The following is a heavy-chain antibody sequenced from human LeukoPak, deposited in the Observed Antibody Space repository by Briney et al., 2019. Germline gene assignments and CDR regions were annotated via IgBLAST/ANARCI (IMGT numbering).Heavy chain of an antibody. D-gene: IGHD1-26*01. Sequence: GGSLRLSCAASGFTFSDYYMSWIRQAPGKGLEWVSYISSSGSTIYYADSVKGRFTISRENAKNSFYLQMESLRAGDTAVYFCARERPLVGAFDYWGQGTLVTVSS. J-gene: IGHJ4*02. CDR2: ISSSGSTI. CDR3: ARERPLVGAFDY. V-gene: IGHV3-11*04. CDR1: GFTFSDYY.